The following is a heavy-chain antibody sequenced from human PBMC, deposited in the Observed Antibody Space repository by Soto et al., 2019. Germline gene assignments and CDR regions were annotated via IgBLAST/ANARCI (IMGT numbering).Heavy chain of an antibody. Sequence: GGSLRLSCAVSGFTFPNFAMHWVRQVPGKGLEWVALISSDGSNRYYADSVKGRVTISRDNSKNTLYLQMNSLRTEDTALYYCARRGYGSRWPNVYMDVWDKGTTVTVSS. CDR1: GFTFPNFA. V-gene: IGHV3-30*03. J-gene: IGHJ6*03. CDR3: ARRGYGSRWPNVYMDV. D-gene: IGHD6-13*01. CDR2: ISSDGSNR.